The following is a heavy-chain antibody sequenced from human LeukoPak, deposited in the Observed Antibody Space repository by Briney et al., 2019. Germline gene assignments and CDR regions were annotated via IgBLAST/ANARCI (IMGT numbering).Heavy chain of an antibody. CDR3: AKVPYSYVWGSYRPYYFDY. J-gene: IGHJ4*02. CDR1: GFTFDDYG. V-gene: IGHV3-20*04. Sequence: PGGSLRLSCAASGFTFDDYGMSWVRHAPGKGLEWVSGINWNGGSTGYADSVKGRFTISRDNAKNTLYLQMNSLRAEDTAVYYCAKVPYSYVWGSYRPYYFDYWGQGTLVTVSS. CDR2: INWNGGST. D-gene: IGHD3-16*02.